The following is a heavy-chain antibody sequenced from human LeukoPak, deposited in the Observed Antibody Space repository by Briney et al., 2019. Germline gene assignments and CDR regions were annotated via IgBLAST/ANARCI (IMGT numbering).Heavy chain of an antibody. CDR1: GYTFTRYY. V-gene: IGHV1-46*01. Sequence: GASVTASCKASGYTFTRYYMHRVRQAPGQGLEWKGIINPSGGSTSYAKKFQGMVTMARDTSTSTVYMELSCLRSEDTAVYALSRVVAPLGDYYYYYGMDVWGQGTTVTVSS. J-gene: IGHJ6*02. CDR2: INPSGGST. CDR3: SRVVAPLGDYYYYYGMDV. D-gene: IGHD2-15*01.